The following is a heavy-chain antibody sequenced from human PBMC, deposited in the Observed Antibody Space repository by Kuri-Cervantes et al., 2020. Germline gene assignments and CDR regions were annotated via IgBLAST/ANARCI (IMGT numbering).Heavy chain of an antibody. V-gene: IGHV4-39*07. CDR2: IYYSGST. D-gene: IGHD4/OR15-4a*01. Sequence: SETLSLTCTVSGGSISSYYWGWIRQPPGKGLEWIGSIYYSGSTYYNPSLKSRVTISVDTSKNQFSLKLSSVTAADTAVYYCAKDQVLHWFDPWGQGTLVTVSS. J-gene: IGHJ5*02. CDR1: GGSISSYY. CDR3: AKDQVLHWFDP.